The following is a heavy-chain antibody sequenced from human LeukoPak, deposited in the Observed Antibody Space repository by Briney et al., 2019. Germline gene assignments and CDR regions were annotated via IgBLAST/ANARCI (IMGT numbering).Heavy chain of an antibody. CDR1: GGSFSGYY. V-gene: IGHV4-34*01. D-gene: IGHD3-3*01. CDR3: ARALSFWSGYCFDY. Sequence: SETLSLTGAVYGGSFSGYYWSWIRQPPGKGLEWIGEINHSGSTNYNPSLKSRVTISVDTSKNQFSLKLSSVTAADTAVYYCARALSFWSGYCFDYWGQGTLVTVSS. CDR2: INHSGST. J-gene: IGHJ4*02.